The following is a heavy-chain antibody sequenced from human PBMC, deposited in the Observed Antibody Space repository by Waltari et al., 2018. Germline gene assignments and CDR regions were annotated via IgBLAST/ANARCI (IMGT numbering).Heavy chain of an antibody. D-gene: IGHD3-16*01. Sequence: QVQLVQSGAEVKKPGASVKVSCKASGYTFTGYYMHWVRQAPGQGLEWMGRINPNSGGTNYAQKFQGRVTMTRDTSISTAYMELSRLRSDDTAVYYCAKDWVPPYYYYGMDVWGQGTTVTVSS. CDR3: AKDWVPPYYYYGMDV. CDR1: GYTFTGYY. V-gene: IGHV1-2*06. J-gene: IGHJ6*02. CDR2: INPNSGGT.